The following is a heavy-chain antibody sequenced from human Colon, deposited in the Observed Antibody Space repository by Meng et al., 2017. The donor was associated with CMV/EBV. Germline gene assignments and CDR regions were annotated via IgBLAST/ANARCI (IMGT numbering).Heavy chain of an antibody. Sequence: SETLSLPCTVSGDSIRSHYWSWIRQPPGKGLEWMGYIYYSGSATYSPSLRSRITISVDTSKNQFSLNLRSVTAADTAMYFCARGLGHASNNSLDYWGQGTLVTVSS. CDR3: ARGLGHASNNSLDY. V-gene: IGHV4-59*11. J-gene: IGHJ4*02. D-gene: IGHD1-1*01. CDR1: GDSIRSHY. CDR2: IYYSGSA.